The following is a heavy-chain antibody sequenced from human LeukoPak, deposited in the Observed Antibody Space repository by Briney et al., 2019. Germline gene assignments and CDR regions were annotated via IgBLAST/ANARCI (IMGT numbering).Heavy chain of an antibody. V-gene: IGHV1-2*06. D-gene: IGHD1-20*01. CDR2: INPNSGAA. Sequence: VASVKVSCKTSGYRFTGYYAHWVRLAPRQGPEWMGRINPNSGAADYAQKFRGRVTMTRDTSISTAYMELSRPRSDDTAIYYCARYLTSIDYWGQGTLVTVSS. CDR3: ARYLTSIDY. CDR1: GYRFTGYY. J-gene: IGHJ4*02.